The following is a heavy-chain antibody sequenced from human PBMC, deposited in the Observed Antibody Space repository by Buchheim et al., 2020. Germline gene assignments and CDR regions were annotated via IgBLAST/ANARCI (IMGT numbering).Heavy chain of an antibody. CDR1: GFTFSSYG. CDR2: ISYDGSNE. J-gene: IGHJ4*02. Sequence: QAQLVESAGGVVQPGRSLRLSCAASGFTFSSYGMHWVRQAPGKGLEWVAVISYDGSNEYYADSVKGRFTISRDNLKKTVYLQMNCLRAEDTAVYYCAKEEQLWSVGSYYFDYWGQGT. V-gene: IGHV3-30*18. D-gene: IGHD5-18*01. CDR3: AKEEQLWSVGSYYFDY.